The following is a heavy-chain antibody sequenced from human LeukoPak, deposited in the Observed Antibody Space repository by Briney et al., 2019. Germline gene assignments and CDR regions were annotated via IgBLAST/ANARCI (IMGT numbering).Heavy chain of an antibody. D-gene: IGHD6-6*01. J-gene: IGHJ4*02. CDR1: GYTFTGYY. V-gene: IGHV1-2*02. Sequence: GRSLRLSCVASGYTFTGYYMHWVRQAPGQGLEWMGWIKPNSGGTNYAQKFQGRVTMTRDTSISTAYMELSRLRSDDTAVYYCARDFGGYSSSSSFDYWGQGTLVTVLS. CDR3: ARDFGGYSSSSSFDY. CDR2: IKPNSGGT.